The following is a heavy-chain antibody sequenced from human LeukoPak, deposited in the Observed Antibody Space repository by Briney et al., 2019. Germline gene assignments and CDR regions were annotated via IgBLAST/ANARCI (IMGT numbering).Heavy chain of an antibody. D-gene: IGHD4-23*01. J-gene: IGHJ4*02. Sequence: SETLSLTCTVSGGSVSSGSYYWGWIRQPPGKGLEWIGYIYYSGSTNYNPSLKSRVTISVDTSKNQFSLKLSSVTAADTAVYYCARYYGGNSEFDYWGQGTLVTVSS. CDR2: IYYSGST. V-gene: IGHV4-61*01. CDR1: GGSVSSGSYY. CDR3: ARYYGGNSEFDY.